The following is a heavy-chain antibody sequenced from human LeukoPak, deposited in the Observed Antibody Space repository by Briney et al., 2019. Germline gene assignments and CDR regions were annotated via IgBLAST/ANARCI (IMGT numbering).Heavy chain of an antibody. D-gene: IGHD3-9*01. J-gene: IGHJ4*02. CDR3: AKSYYDILTGYYGDY. V-gene: IGHV3-23*01. CDR2: ISGSGGST. CDR1: GFTFSSYA. Sequence: PGGSLRLSCAGSGFTFSSYAMSWVRQAPGKGLEWVSAISGSGGSTYYADSVKGRFTISRDNSKNTLYLQMNSLRAEDTAVYYCAKSYYDILTGYYGDYWGQGTLVTVSS.